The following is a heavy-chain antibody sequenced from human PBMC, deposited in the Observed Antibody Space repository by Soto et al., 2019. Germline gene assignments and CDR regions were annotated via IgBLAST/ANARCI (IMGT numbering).Heavy chain of an antibody. Sequence: ASVKVSCKASGYTFTSYGISWVRQAPGQGLEWMGWISAYNGNTNYAQKLQGRVTMTTDASTSTAYMEMRSLRSEDTATYYCARDFVAASTTTFRPRGQGYGNDYWGQGTLFTVSS. D-gene: IGHD5-18*01. V-gene: IGHV1-18*01. CDR1: GYTFTSYG. CDR2: ISAYNGNT. J-gene: IGHJ4*02. CDR3: ARDFVAASTTTFRPRGQGYGNDY.